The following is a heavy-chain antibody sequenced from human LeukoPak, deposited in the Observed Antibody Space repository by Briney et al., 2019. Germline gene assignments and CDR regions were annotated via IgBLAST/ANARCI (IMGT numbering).Heavy chain of an antibody. CDR3: ARVRMVRGADAFDI. CDR1: GFTFSSYS. J-gene: IGHJ3*02. CDR2: ISSSSSYI. Sequence: GSLRLSCAASGFTFSSYSMNWVRQAPGKGLEWVSSISSSSSYIYYADSVKGRFTISRDNAKNSLYLQMNNLRAEDTAVYYCARVRMVRGADAFDIWGQGTMVTVSS. D-gene: IGHD3-10*01. V-gene: IGHV3-21*01.